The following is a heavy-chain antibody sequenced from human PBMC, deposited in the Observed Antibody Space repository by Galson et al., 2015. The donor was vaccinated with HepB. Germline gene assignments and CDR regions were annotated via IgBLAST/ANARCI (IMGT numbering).Heavy chain of an antibody. CDR3: TTKTSQWLVVDYYSGMDV. CDR2: IKSQSDGETI. V-gene: IGHV3-15*01. D-gene: IGHD6-19*01. J-gene: IGHJ6*02. Sequence: SLRLSCAASGFSFGNPWMNWVRQAPGKGLEWVGRIKSQSDGETIDYAAPVKGRFTISRDASKKTMFLQMSSLKTEDTSVYYCTTKTSQWLVVDYYSGMDVWGQGTTVTVSS. CDR1: GFSFGNPW.